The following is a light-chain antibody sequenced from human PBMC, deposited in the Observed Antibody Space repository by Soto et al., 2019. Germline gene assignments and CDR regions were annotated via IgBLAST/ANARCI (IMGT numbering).Light chain of an antibody. Sequence: QAVVTQEPSVTVSPGGTVTLTCDSSTRPVTSGRYPYWFQQKPGQAPRTLIYDTSLKYSWTPARFSGSLLRGKAALTLSGARPEDEADYYCLLSYSGGRVFGGGTKVTVL. CDR2: DTS. CDR3: LLSYSGGRV. V-gene: IGLV7-46*01. J-gene: IGLJ3*02. CDR1: TRPVTSGRY.